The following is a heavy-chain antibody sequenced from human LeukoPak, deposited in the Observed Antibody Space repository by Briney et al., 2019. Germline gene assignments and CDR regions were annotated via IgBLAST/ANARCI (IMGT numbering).Heavy chain of an antibody. CDR2: INPNSGGT. Sequence: GASVKVSCKASGYTFTGYYMHWVRQAPGQGLEWMGWINPNSGGTNYAQKFQGRVTMTRDTSISTAYMELSRLRSEDTAVYYCAILGEGYSNYERAEYFQHWGQGTLVTVSS. CDR1: GYTFTGYY. J-gene: IGHJ1*01. CDR3: AILGEGYSNYERAEYFQH. D-gene: IGHD4-11*01. V-gene: IGHV1-2*02.